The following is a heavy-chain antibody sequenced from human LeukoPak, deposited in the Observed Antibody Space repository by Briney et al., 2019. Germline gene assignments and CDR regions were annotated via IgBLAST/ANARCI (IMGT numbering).Heavy chain of an antibody. J-gene: IGHJ3*02. CDR3: ATPGPLVVVAADWAFVI. CDR2: ISAHNGNT. CDR1: GYTFTSYG. Sequence: VASVKVSCTASGYTFTSYGISWVRQAPGQGLEWMGWISAHNGNTNYAQKLQGRVTMTTDTSTSTAYMELRSLRSDDTAVYYCATPGPLVVVAADWAFVIWAERTMVTVSS. V-gene: IGHV1-18*01. D-gene: IGHD2-15*01.